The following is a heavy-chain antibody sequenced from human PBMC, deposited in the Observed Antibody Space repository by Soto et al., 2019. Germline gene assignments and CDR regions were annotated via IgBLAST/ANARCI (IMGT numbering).Heavy chain of an antibody. Sequence: WGSLRLSCFGSGFDFSSQVMSWCRQAPGKGLEWVSSVSGSGGSKHFPDFLKGRFSSSRDNSKNTLYLEMNSLRVEDTAVYYCVKDLPLWSGYSFSENHWGQGTLVTVSS. CDR3: VKDLPLWSGYSFSENH. D-gene: IGHD3-3*01. J-gene: IGHJ5*02. CDR2: VSGSGGSK. V-gene: IGHV3-23*01. CDR1: GFDFSSQV.